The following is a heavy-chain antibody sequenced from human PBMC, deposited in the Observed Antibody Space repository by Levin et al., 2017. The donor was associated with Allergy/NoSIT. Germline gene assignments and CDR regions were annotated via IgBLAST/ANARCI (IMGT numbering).Heavy chain of an antibody. CDR1: GFTFSSYA. CDR2: ISYDGSNK. D-gene: IGHD6-13*01. CDR3: AREEGIAAAEPPFDY. Sequence: LSLTCAASGFTFSSYAMHWVRQAPGKGLEWVAVISYDGSNKYYADSVKGRFTISRDNSKNTLYLQMNSLRAEDTAVYYCAREEGIAAAEPPFDYWGQGTLVTVSS. J-gene: IGHJ4*02. V-gene: IGHV3-30-3*01.